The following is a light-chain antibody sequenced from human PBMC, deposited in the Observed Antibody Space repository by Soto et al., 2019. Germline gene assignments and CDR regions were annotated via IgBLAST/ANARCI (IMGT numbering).Light chain of an antibody. Sequence: EIVLTQSPGTLSLSPGERATLSCRASQSVSSSYLAWYQQKPGQAPRPLIYDASNRATGIPARFSGSGSGTDFNLTISRLEPEDFAVYYCQQYGSSPGTFGQGTKVDIK. V-gene: IGKV3-20*01. CDR3: QQYGSSPGT. CDR1: QSVSSSY. CDR2: DAS. J-gene: IGKJ1*01.